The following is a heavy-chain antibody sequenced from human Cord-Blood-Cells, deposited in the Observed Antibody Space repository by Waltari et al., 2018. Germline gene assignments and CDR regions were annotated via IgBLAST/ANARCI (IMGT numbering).Heavy chain of an antibody. D-gene: IGHD5-12*01. CDR2: IYYSGST. Sequence: QLQLQESGPGLVTPSETPSLTCTVSGGSTSRSSYYGVWIRQLPGKGLEWIGGIYYSGSTYYNPSLKSRVTISVDTSKNQFSLKLSSVTAADTAVYYCARQGVATTDYYYYGMDVWGQGTTVTVSS. CDR1: GGSTSRSSYY. CDR3: ARQGVATTDYYYYGMDV. V-gene: IGHV4-39*01. J-gene: IGHJ6*02.